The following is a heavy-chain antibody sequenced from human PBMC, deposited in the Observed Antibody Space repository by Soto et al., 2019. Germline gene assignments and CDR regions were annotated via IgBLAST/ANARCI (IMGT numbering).Heavy chain of an antibody. CDR1: GGTFSSYA. CDR2: IIPIFGTA. Sequence: SVKVSCKASGGTFSSYAISWVRQAPGQGLEWMGGIIPIFGTANYAQKFQGRVTITADESTSTAYMELSSLRSEDTAVYYCARDFWSGYQDRNYYGMDVWGQGTTVTGSS. CDR3: ARDFWSGYQDRNYYGMDV. J-gene: IGHJ6*02. V-gene: IGHV1-69*13. D-gene: IGHD3-3*01.